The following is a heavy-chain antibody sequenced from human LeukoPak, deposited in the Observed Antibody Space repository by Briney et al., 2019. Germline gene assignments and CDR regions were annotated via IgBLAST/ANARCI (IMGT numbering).Heavy chain of an antibody. CDR2: ISAYNGNT. D-gene: IGHD6-13*01. J-gene: IGHJ1*01. CDR3: ARMGGIAAAGTEYFQH. CDR1: GYTFTSYG. V-gene: IGHV1-18*01. Sequence: ASVKVSCKASGYTFTSYGISWVRQAPGQGLEWMGWISAYNGNTNYAQKLQGRATMTTDTSTSTAYMELRSLRSDDTAVYYYARMGGIAAAGTEYFQHWGQGTLVTVSS.